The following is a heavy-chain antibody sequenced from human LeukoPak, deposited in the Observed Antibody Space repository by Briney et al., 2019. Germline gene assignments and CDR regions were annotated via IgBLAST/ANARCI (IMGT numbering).Heavy chain of an antibody. CDR1: GGSISTSNNY. CDR2: IYYSGST. V-gene: IGHV4-39*07. J-gene: IGHJ5*02. D-gene: IGHD2-2*01. CDR3: ARDLGTEYQLLDSNWFDP. Sequence: TSETLSLTCTVSGGSISTSNNYWGWIRQPPGKGLEWIASIYYSGSTYYNPSLKSRVTISVDTSKNQFSLKLNSVTAADTAVYYCARDLGTEYQLLDSNWFDPWGLGTLVTVSS.